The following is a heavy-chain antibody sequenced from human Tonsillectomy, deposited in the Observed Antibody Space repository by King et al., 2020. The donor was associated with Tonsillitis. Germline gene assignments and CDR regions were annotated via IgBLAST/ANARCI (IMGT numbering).Heavy chain of an antibody. Sequence: VQLVESGGGLVQPGGSLKLSCAASGFTFSGSAMHWVRQASGKGLEWGGRIRSKANSYATAYAASVKGRFTISRDDSKNTAYLQMNSLKTEDTAVYYCTRLAFGGAIDAFDIWGQGTMVTVSS. D-gene: IGHD3-16*01. CDR1: GFTFSGSA. CDR2: IRSKANSYAT. J-gene: IGHJ3*02. CDR3: TRLAFGGAIDAFDI. V-gene: IGHV3-73*02.